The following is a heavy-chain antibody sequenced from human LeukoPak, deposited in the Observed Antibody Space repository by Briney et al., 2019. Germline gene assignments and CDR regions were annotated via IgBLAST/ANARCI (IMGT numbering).Heavy chain of an antibody. J-gene: IGHJ4*02. CDR3: ATTTVTTFFRRRVSEVDY. CDR1: GFTFSSYE. V-gene: IGHV3-48*03. D-gene: IGHD4-17*01. CDR2: ISSSGSTI. Sequence: PGGSLRLSCAASGFTFSSYEMNWVRQAPGKGLEWVSYISSSGSTIYYADSAKGRFTISRDNAKNSLYLQMNSLRAEDTAVYYCATTTVTTFFRRRVSEVDYWGQGTLVTVSS.